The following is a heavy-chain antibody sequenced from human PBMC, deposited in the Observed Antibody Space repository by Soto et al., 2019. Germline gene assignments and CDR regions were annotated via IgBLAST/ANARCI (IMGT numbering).Heavy chain of an antibody. D-gene: IGHD2-15*01. CDR1: GFPFTSYA. Sequence: QVQLVQSGTEVKNPGASVKVSCKASGFPFTSYAFSWVRQAPGLGLEWMGWISAYNGNTNYAREFRGRITMTTDASTSTVYMELSSLRSDATAVYYCARDFTGWPPDGCDSWGPGTLVIVSS. J-gene: IGHJ4*02. CDR3: ARDFTGWPPDGCDS. CDR2: ISAYNGNT. V-gene: IGHV1-18*01.